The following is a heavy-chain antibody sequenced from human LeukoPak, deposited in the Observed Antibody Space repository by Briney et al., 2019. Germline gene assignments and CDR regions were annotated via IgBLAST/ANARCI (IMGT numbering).Heavy chain of an antibody. CDR1: GYTFTGYY. CDR3: ARDRDYFGVGYYYYMDV. Sequence: ASVKVSCKASGYTFTGYYMHWVRQAPGQGLERMGWINPDSGGTNYAQKFQGRVTMTRDTSISTAYMELSRLRSDDTAVYYCARDRDYFGVGYYYYMDVWGKGTTVTVSS. J-gene: IGHJ6*03. V-gene: IGHV1-2*02. D-gene: IGHD3-3*01. CDR2: INPDSGGT.